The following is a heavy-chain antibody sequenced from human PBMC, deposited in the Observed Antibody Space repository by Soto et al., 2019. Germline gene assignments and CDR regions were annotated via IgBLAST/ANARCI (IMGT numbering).Heavy chain of an antibody. D-gene: IGHD3-3*01. CDR3: ATAVGDFWSGYPYYYYGMDV. V-gene: IGHV1-2*04. Sequence: QVQLVQSGAEVKKPGASVKVSCKASGYTFTGYYMHWVRQAPGQGLEWMGWINPNSGGTNYAQKFQGWVTMTRDTSISTAYMELSRLRSEDTAVYYCATAVGDFWSGYPYYYYGMDVWGQGTTVTVSS. J-gene: IGHJ6*02. CDR2: INPNSGGT. CDR1: GYTFTGYY.